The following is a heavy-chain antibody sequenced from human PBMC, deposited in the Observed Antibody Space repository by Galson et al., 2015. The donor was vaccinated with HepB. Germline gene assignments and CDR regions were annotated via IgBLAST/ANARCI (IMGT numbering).Heavy chain of an antibody. CDR2: IYYSGRT. D-gene: IGHD4-11*01. J-gene: IGHJ4*02. CDR1: GGSISSGAYY. CDR3: ARPLTPVISSLGY. Sequence: TLSLTCTVSGGSISSGAYYWSWIRQHPGKGLEWIGYIYYSGRTSYNPSLKSRVTMSVDTSKNQFSLRLNSVTAADTAVYYCARPLTPVISSLGYWGQGALVTVSS. V-gene: IGHV4-31*03.